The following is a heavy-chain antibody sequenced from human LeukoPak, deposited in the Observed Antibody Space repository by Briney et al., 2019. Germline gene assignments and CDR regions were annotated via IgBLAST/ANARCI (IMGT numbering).Heavy chain of an antibody. D-gene: IGHD3-22*01. CDR2: ISSSSSYI. Sequence: GGSLRLSCAASGFTFSTYSMNWVRQAPGKGLEWVSFISSSSSYIYYADSVKGRFTISRDNSKNTLYLQMNSLRAEDTAVYYCAKIPNRYYDSSGSRFDYWGQGTLVTVSS. CDR3: AKIPNRYYDSSGSRFDY. J-gene: IGHJ4*02. V-gene: IGHV3-21*04. CDR1: GFTFSTYS.